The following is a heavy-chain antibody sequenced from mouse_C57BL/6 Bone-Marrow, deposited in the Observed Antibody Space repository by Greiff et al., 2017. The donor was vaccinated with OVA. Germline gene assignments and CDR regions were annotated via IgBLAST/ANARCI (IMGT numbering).Heavy chain of an antibody. D-gene: IGHD1-1*01. CDR3: TTLFIYYYGPYAMDY. Sequence: VQLQQSGAELVRPGASVKLSCTASGFNIKDDYMHWVKQRPEQGLEWIGWIDPENGDTEYASKFQGKATITADTSSNTAYLQLSSLTSEDTAVYYCTTLFIYYYGPYAMDYWGQGTSVTVSS. CDR1: GFNIKDDY. V-gene: IGHV14-4*01. J-gene: IGHJ4*01. CDR2: IDPENGDT.